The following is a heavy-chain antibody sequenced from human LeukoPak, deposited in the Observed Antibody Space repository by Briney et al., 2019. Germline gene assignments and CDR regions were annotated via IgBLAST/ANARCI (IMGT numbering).Heavy chain of an antibody. Sequence: SETLSLTCTVSGGSISSFYWSWIWQPPGKGLEWIGYIYYSGSTNYNPSLKSRVTISVDTSKNHFSLKLNSVTAADTAVYYCARDSSSWYRADAFDIWGQGTMVTVSS. CDR2: IYYSGST. J-gene: IGHJ3*02. V-gene: IGHV4-59*01. D-gene: IGHD6-13*01. CDR1: GGSISSFY. CDR3: ARDSSSWYRADAFDI.